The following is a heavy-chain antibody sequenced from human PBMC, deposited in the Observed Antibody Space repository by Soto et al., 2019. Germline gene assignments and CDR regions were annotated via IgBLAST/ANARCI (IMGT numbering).Heavy chain of an antibody. CDR1: GFTFSSYA. V-gene: IGHV3-23*01. CDR3: AKARQAEDYGDPNPLYYYYGMDV. J-gene: IGHJ6*02. Sequence: GGSLRLSCAASGFTFSSYAMSWVRQAPGKGLEWVSAISGSGGSTYYADSVKGRFTISRDNSKNTLYLQMNSLRAEDTAVYYCAKARQAEDYGDPNPLYYYYGMDVWGQGTTVTVSS. D-gene: IGHD4-17*01. CDR2: ISGSGGST.